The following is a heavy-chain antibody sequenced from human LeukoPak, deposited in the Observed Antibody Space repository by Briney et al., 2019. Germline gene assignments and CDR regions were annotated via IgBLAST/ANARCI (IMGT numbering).Heavy chain of an antibody. V-gene: IGHV3-53*01. J-gene: IGHJ4*02. CDR1: GFTFSSFE. CDR2: IYSGGST. D-gene: IGHD3-10*01. CDR3: ARAKPKNMVRGLIMRRESRYYFDY. Sequence: GGSLRLSCAASGFTFSSFEMNWVRQAPGKGLEWVSVIYSGGSTYYADSVKGRFTISRDNSKSTLYIQMNSLRAEDTAVYYCARAKPKNMVRGLIMRRESRYYFDYWGQGTLVTVSS.